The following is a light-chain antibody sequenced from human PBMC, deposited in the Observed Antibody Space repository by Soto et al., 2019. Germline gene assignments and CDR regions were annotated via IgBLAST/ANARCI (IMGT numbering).Light chain of an antibody. J-gene: IGKJ3*01. CDR3: QKYSSVPV. CDR2: AAS. CDR1: QAIGNY. Sequence: DIQMTQSPTSLSQSLGTRVTTLGRASQAIGNYVAWYQQNPGKAPKLLIYAASTLQSGVPSRFSGSGSGTDFTLTINSLQPEDVATYSCQKYSSVPVFGPGTKVEIK. V-gene: IGKV1-27*01.